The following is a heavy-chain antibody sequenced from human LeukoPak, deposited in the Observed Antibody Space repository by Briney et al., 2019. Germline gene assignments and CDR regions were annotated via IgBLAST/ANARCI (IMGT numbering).Heavy chain of an antibody. CDR2: IYYSGST. CDR1: GGSISSYY. J-gene: IGHJ4*02. Sequence: SETLSLTCTVSGGSISSYYWGWIRQPPGKGLEWIGSIYYSGSTYYNPSLKSRVTISVDTSKNQFSLKLSSVTAADTAVYYCARRSGVGNYFDYWGQGTLVTVSS. CDR3: ARRSGVGNYFDY. D-gene: IGHD1-26*01. V-gene: IGHV4-39*01.